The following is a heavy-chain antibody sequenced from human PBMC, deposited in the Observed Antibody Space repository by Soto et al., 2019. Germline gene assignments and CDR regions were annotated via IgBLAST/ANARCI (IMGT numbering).Heavy chain of an antibody. Sequence: EGQLVESGGRLVEPGGSLRLSFAASGFNFNVAWMNWVRQAPGKGLEWLGRIKSKGGGETTEYVAFVKGRFTISRDDSKNTLYLHMNSLTSEATAVYYCTKFFALPPSDAFDIGGQGTMVTVSS. CDR3: TKFFALPPSDAFDI. J-gene: IGHJ3*02. V-gene: IGHV3-15*01. CDR2: IKSKGGGETT. CDR1: GFNFNVAW. D-gene: IGHD2-21*02.